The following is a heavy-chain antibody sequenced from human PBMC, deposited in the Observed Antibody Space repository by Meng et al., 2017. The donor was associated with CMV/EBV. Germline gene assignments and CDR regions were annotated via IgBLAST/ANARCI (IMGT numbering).Heavy chain of an antibody. CDR2: IYYSGST. Sequence: GSLSLTCTVSGGSISSYYWSWIRQPPGKGLEWIGYIYYSGSTNYNPSLKSRVTISVDTSKNQFSLKLSSVTAADTAVYYCARAYSGYGELDYWGRGTLVTVSS. CDR1: GGSISSYY. CDR3: ARAYSGYGELDY. V-gene: IGHV4-59*01. D-gene: IGHD5-12*01. J-gene: IGHJ4*02.